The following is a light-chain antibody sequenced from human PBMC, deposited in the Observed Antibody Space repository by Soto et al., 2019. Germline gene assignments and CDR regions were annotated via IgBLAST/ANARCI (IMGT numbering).Light chain of an antibody. V-gene: IGKV3-15*01. Sequence: ELVMTQSPATLSVSPGERATLSCRASQSVSSNLAWYQQKPGQAPRLLIYGASTRATGIPARFSGNGSGTEFTLTISILQSEDLAVYYCQQYNNWPGAFGRGTKV. CDR1: QSVSSN. CDR2: GAS. J-gene: IGKJ1*01. CDR3: QQYNNWPGA.